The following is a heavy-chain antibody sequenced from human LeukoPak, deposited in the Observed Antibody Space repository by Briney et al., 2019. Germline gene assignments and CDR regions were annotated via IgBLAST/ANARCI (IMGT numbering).Heavy chain of an antibody. V-gene: IGHV5-51*01. CDR3: ARSIAVAGNLGAFDI. Sequence: GASLKISCKGSGYSFTSYWIGWVRQLPGKGLEWMGIIYPGDSDTRYSPSFQGQVTISADKSISTAYLQWSSLKASDTAMYYCARSIAVAGNLGAFDIWGQGTMVTVSS. J-gene: IGHJ3*02. D-gene: IGHD6-19*01. CDR1: GYSFTSYW. CDR2: IYPGDSDT.